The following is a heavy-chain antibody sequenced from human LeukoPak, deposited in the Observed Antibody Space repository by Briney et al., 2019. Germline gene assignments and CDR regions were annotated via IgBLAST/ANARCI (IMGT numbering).Heavy chain of an antibody. V-gene: IGHV4-4*07. CDR3: ARGFSNVGWVTAMGKYFQH. Sequence: SETLSLTCTASGGSISSYYWSWIRQPAGKGLEWIGRIYSSGSTNYNPSLKSRVTISEDTSKNQFSLKLSSVTAADTAVYYCARGFSNVGWVTAMGKYFQHWGQGTLVTVSS. CDR2: IYSSGST. D-gene: IGHD2-21*02. J-gene: IGHJ1*01. CDR1: GGSISSYY.